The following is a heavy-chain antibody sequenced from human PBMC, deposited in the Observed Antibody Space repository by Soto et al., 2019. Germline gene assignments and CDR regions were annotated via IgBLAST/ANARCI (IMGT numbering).Heavy chain of an antibody. D-gene: IGHD6-19*01. V-gene: IGHV3-33*01. J-gene: IGHJ6*02. Sequence: PGGSLRLSCAASGFTFSSYGMHWVRQAPGKGLEWVAVIWYDGSNKYYADSVKGRFTISRDNSKNTLYLQMNSLRSDDTAVYYCARDDSPKDGWYGYYYYGMDVWGQGTTVTVSS. CDR3: ARDDSPKDGWYGYYYYGMDV. CDR2: IWYDGSNK. CDR1: GFTFSSYG.